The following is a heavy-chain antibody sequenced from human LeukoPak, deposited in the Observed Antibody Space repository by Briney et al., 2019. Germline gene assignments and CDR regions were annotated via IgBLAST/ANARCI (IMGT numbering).Heavy chain of an antibody. J-gene: IGHJ4*02. Sequence: ASVKVSCKVSGYTLTELSMHWVRQAPGQGLEWMGWINTNTGNPTYAQGFTGQFVFSLDTSVSTAYLQISSLKAEDTAVYYCARGYCSGGSCLTDNDYWGQGTLVTVSS. V-gene: IGHV7-4-1*02. CDR3: ARGYCSGGSCLTDNDY. CDR1: GYTLTELS. CDR2: INTNTGNP. D-gene: IGHD2-15*01.